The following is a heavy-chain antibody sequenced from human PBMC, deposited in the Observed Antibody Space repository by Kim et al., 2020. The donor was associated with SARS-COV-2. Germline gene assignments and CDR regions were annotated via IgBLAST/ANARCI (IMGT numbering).Heavy chain of an antibody. CDR1: GFTFSSYD. D-gene: IGHD3-22*01. CDR2: IGTAGDT. V-gene: IGHV3-13*04. Sequence: GGSLRLSCAASGFTFSSYDMHWVRQATGKGLEWVSAIGTAGDTYYPGSVKGRFTISRENAKNSLYLQMNSLRAGDTAVYYSARDRYYDSSGYYHGMDVWGQGTTVTVSS. J-gene: IGHJ6*02. CDR3: ARDRYYDSSGYYHGMDV.